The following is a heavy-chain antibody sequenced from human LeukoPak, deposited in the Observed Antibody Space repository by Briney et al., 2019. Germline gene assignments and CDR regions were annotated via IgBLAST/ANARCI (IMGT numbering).Heavy chain of an antibody. CDR1: GFTFSSYS. CDR3: AREASGYLFDY. J-gene: IGHJ4*02. D-gene: IGHD3-22*01. Sequence: GGSLRLSCAASGFTFSSYSMHWVRQAPGKGLEWVSSISTSSSYIYYADSVKGRFTISRDNAKKSVYLQMNSLRAEDTAVYYCAREASGYLFDYWGQGTLVTVSS. V-gene: IGHV3-21*04. CDR2: ISTSSSYI.